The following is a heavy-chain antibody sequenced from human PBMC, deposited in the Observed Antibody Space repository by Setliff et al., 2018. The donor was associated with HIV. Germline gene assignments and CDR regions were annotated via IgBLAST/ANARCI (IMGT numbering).Heavy chain of an antibody. Sequence: GGSLRLSCTASGFSIDDYAMNWFRQAPGRGLEWVGLVRGIAYGGTTEYADSVKGRFIISRDTSKNTLYLQMSSLRPDDTAIYYCVKPYTGYYYDGSVYDDFWGQGTLVTVSS. CDR2: VRGIAYGGTT. V-gene: IGHV3-49*03. D-gene: IGHD3-22*01. CDR1: GFSIDDYA. CDR3: VKPYTGYYYDGSVYDDF. J-gene: IGHJ4*02.